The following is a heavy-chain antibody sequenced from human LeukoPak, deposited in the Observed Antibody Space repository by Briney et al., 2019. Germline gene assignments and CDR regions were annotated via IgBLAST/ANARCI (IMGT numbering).Heavy chain of an antibody. V-gene: IGHV4-39*01. CDR3: ARRFAPSRNDAFDI. CDR1: GGSINSSSYY. D-gene: IGHD3-10*01. J-gene: IGHJ3*02. Sequence: SESVSLTCTVSGGSINSSSYYWGWIRQPPGKGLEWIGTIYYSGSTYYNPSLKNRVTISVDTSKNQLSLKLSSVTASDTAVYYCARRFAPSRNDAFDIWGQGTMDPVSS. CDR2: IYYSGST.